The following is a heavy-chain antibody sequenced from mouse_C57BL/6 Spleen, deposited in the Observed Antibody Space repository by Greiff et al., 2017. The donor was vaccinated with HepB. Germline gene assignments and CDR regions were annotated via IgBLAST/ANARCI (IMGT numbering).Heavy chain of an antibody. CDR1: GYTFTSYW. CDR2: IDPSDSYT. V-gene: IGHV1-69*01. CDR3: AREDSNDPYYAMDY. J-gene: IGHJ4*01. Sequence: QVQLQQSGAELVMPGASVKLSCKASGYTFTSYWMHWVKQKPGQGLEWIGEIDPSDSYTNYNQKFKGKSTLTVDKSSSTAYMQLSSLTSEDSAVYYCAREDSNDPYYAMDYWGQGTSVTVSS. D-gene: IGHD2-12*01.